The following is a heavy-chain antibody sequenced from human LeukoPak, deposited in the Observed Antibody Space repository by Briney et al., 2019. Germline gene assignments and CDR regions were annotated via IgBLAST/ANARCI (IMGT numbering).Heavy chain of an antibody. J-gene: IGHJ4*02. V-gene: IGHV3-21*01. Sequence: GGSLRLSCAASGFTFSSYSMNWVRQAPGKGLEWVSSISSSSSYIYYADSVKGRFTISRDNVKNPLYLQMNSLRAEDTAVYYCARDLNYDFWSGYYPTQYYFDYWGQGTLVTVSS. CDR3: ARDLNYDFWSGYYPTQYYFDY. CDR2: ISSSSSYI. D-gene: IGHD3-3*01. CDR1: GFTFSSYS.